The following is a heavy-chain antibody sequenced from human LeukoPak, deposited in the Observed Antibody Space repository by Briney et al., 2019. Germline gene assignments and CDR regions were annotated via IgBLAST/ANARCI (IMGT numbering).Heavy chain of an antibody. CDR1: GFTLSNAW. D-gene: IGHD2-21*02. CDR3: TREAVTANGYFDY. J-gene: IGHJ4*02. Sequence: PGGSLRLSCAASGFTLSNAWMTWVRQAPGKGLEWVGRIKSKTDGGTTDYAAPVKGRFTISRDDSKNTLYLQMNSLKTEDTAVYYCTREAVTANGYFDYWGQGTLVTVSS. CDR2: IKSKTDGGTT. V-gene: IGHV3-15*01.